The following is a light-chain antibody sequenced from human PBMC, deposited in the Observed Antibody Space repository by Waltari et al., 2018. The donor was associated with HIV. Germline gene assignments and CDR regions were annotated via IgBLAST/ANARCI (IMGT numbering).Light chain of an antibody. CDR1: QNLLYSPNNKNY. CDR3: QQYYGYPWT. CDR2: WAS. J-gene: IGKJ1*01. V-gene: IGKV4-1*01. Sequence: DIVLTQSPDSLAVSLGERATINCKSSQNLLYSPNNKNYLAWFQQKPGQPPKLLLYWASSRESGVPDRFSGSGSWTDFTLSISSLQAEDVAVYYCQQYYGYPWTFGQGTKVEIK.